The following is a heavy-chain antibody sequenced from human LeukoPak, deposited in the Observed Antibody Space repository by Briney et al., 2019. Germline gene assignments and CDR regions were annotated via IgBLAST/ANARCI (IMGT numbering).Heavy chain of an antibody. V-gene: IGHV3-30*18. D-gene: IGHD6-19*01. Sequence: GRSLRLSRAASGFTFSSYGMHWVRQAPGKGLEWVAVISYDGSNKYYADSVKGRFTISRDNSKNTLYLQMNSLRAEDTAVYYCAKGRYSSGWYYFDYWGQGTLVTVSS. CDR1: GFTFSSYG. CDR2: ISYDGSNK. J-gene: IGHJ4*02. CDR3: AKGRYSSGWYYFDY.